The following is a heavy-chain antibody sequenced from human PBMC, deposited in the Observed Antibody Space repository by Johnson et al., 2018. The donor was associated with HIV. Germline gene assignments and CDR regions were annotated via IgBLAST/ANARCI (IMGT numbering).Heavy chain of an antibody. J-gene: IGHJ3*02. CDR2: ISGSGGTM. CDR3: ARESGVRYFDWLAGWAFDI. V-gene: IGHV3-11*04. D-gene: IGHD3-9*01. Sequence: QVQLVESGGGLVKPGGSLRLSCAASGFTFHDSYMSWIRQAPGKGLEWISYISGSGGTMYSADSVKGRFTISRNNANNSLHLQMNNLRAEDTAVYYCARESGVRYFDWLAGWAFDIWGQGTMVTVSS. CDR1: GFTFHDSY.